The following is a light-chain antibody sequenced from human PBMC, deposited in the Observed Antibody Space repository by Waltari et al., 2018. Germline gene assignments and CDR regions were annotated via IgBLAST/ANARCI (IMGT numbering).Light chain of an antibody. CDR1: RSNIGSNY. CDR3: GTGHRGLSAWV. Sequence: QSVLTQPPSVSAAPGQKVTISCSGSRSNIGSNYVSWYQHLPGKAPKVLIYENQKRPSGIPDRFSGSKSGTAATLGITGLQTGEEANYYCGTGHRGLSAWVVGGGTQLTVL. V-gene: IGLV1-51*02. J-gene: IGLJ3*02. CDR2: ENQ.